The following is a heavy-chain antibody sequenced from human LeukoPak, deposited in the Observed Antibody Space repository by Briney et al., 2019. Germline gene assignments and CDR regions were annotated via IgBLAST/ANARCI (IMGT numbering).Heavy chain of an antibody. CDR3: ARHKCTSDICPMRNAFDF. CDR1: GGPLSNYY. V-gene: IGHV4-34*01. D-gene: IGHD2-8*02. J-gene: IGHJ3*01. CDR2: INFSGST. Sequence: SETLSLTCAVYGGPLSNYYWTWIRQSPGKGLDWIGEINFSGSTNYKPSLKSRVTISVDTSKNQFSLKLSSVTAADTAVYYCARHKCTSDICPMRNAFDFWGQGTMVTVSS.